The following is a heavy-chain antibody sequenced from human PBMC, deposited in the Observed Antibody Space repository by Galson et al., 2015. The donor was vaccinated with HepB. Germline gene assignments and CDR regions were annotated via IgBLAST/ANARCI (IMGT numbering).Heavy chain of an antibody. Sequence: SVKVSCKASGYTFTNYALHWVRQAPGQRLEWMGWINAANGNTKYSQKFQGRVTITRDTSASTAYMELSSLRSVNTAVYYCARTYYDMLTHYVRDALDLWGQGTKVTVSS. CDR3: ARTYYDMLTHYVRDALDL. J-gene: IGHJ3*01. D-gene: IGHD3-9*01. CDR1: GYTFTNYA. CDR2: INAANGNT. V-gene: IGHV1-3*01.